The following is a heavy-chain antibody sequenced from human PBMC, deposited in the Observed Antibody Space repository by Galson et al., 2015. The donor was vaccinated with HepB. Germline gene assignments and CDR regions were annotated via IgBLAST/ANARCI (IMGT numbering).Heavy chain of an antibody. D-gene: IGHD1-1*01. V-gene: IGHV6-1*01. J-gene: IGHJ4*02. CDR2: TYYGSQWSY. CDR3: ARERGNVFSY. CDR1: GDSVSDNRAA. Sequence: CAISGDSVSDNRAAWNWIRQSPSRGLEWLGRTYYGSQWSYDYAPSVQSRITINPDTSKNQFSLHLNSVTPEDTAVYYCARERGNVFSYWGQGTLVTVPS.